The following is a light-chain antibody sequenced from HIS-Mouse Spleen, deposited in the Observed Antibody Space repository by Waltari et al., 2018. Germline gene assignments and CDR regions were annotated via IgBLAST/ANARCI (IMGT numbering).Light chain of an antibody. V-gene: IGLV3-21*03. CDR2: DDS. CDR3: QVWDSSSDHVV. J-gene: IGLJ2*01. CDR1: NIGSKS. Sequence: SYVLTQPPSVSVAPGKTARITCGGNNIGSKSVPWYQQKPGQAHVLVVYDDSDRPSGIPERFSGSNSGNTATLTISRVEAGDEADYYCQVWDSSSDHVVFGGGTKLTVL.